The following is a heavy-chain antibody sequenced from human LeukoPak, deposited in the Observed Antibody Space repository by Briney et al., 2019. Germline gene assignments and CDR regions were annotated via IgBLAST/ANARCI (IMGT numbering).Heavy chain of an antibody. CDR1: GFTFSDYY. D-gene: IGHD4-17*01. CDR2: ISSSGTTI. Sequence: GGSLRLSCAASGFTFSDYYMSWIRQAPGKGLEWVSYISSSGTTIYNADSVKGRFTISRDNAKNSLYLQMNSLRAEDTAVYYCARPNDYGDYEVGYWGQGTLVTVSS. CDR3: ARPNDYGDYEVGY. J-gene: IGHJ4*02. V-gene: IGHV3-11*04.